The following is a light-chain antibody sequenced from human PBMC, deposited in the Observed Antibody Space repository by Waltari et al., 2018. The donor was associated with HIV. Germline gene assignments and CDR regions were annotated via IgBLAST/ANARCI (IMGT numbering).Light chain of an antibody. V-gene: IGKV4-1*01. Sequence: DIVMTQSPDSLAVSLGERATINCKSSQSILYSSNNRNYLAWYQQKPGQPPKLLIYWAIIRESGVPDRFSGSESGTDFTLTITSLQAEDVAVYSCQQYYSSPWTFGQGTKVEIK. CDR3: QQYYSSPWT. CDR2: WAI. J-gene: IGKJ1*01. CDR1: QSILYSSNNRNY.